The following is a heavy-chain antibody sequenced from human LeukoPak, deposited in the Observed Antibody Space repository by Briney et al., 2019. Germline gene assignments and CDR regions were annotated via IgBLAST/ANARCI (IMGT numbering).Heavy chain of an antibody. CDR2: IRFDGSNK. CDR3: AKVASDNSGPSDC. D-gene: IGHD3-22*01. J-gene: IGHJ4*02. V-gene: IGHV3-30*02. CDR1: GFTFSSYG. Sequence: PGGSLRLSCAASGFTFSSYGMHWVRQAPGKGLEWVAFIRFDGSNKYYADSVKGRFTISGDSSKNTLYLQMNSLRAEDTAVYYCAKVASDNSGPSDCWGQGTLVTVSS.